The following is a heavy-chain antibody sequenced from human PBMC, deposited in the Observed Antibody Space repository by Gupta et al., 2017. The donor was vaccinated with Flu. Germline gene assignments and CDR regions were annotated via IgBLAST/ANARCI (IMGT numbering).Heavy chain of an antibody. Sequence: QVQLVQSGAEVKKPGSSVKVSCKASGGTFSSYTISWVRQAPGPGLEWMGGIIPIFGTANYAQKFQGRVTITADESTSTAYMELSSLRSEDTAVYYCARAGNYYDSSGYENPRPYYFDYWGQGTLVTVSS. V-gene: IGHV1-69*01. CDR2: IIPIFGTA. J-gene: IGHJ4*02. CDR1: GGTFSSYT. CDR3: ARAGNYYDSSGYENPRPYYFDY. D-gene: IGHD3-22*01.